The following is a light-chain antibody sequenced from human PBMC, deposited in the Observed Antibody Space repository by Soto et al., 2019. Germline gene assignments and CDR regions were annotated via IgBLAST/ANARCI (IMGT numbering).Light chain of an antibody. J-gene: IGKJ1*01. Sequence: EIVLTQTPLSLSVTPGQPASISCRSSQSLLYSDGKTYLYWYLQKAGQPPQLLIYGVSNRFSGVPDRFSGSGSGTDFTLKISRVEAEDVGVYYCMQSVQAPWMFGQGTKVEIK. V-gene: IGKV2D-29*01. CDR3: MQSVQAPWM. CDR1: QSLLYSDGKTY. CDR2: GVS.